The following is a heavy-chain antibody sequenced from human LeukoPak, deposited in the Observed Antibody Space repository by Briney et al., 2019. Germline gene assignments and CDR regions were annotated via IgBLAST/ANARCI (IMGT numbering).Heavy chain of an antibody. J-gene: IGHJ4*02. CDR3: AREAYCSGGSCYSPPYYFDY. Sequence: GGSLRLSCEASGFTFSSYWMNWVRQVPGKGLEWVASVKPDGSDNFYVDSVEGRFTISRDNSKNTLYLQMNSLRAEDTAVYYCAREAYCSGGSCYSPPYYFDYWGQGTLVTVSS. V-gene: IGHV3-7*03. CDR2: VKPDGSDN. D-gene: IGHD2-15*01. CDR1: GFTFSSYW.